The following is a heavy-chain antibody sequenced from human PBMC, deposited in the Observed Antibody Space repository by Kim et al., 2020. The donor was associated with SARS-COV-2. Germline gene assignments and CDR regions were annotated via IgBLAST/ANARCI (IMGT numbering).Heavy chain of an antibody. D-gene: IGHD6-13*01. V-gene: IGHV3-33*01. J-gene: IGHJ6*02. Sequence: GGSLRLSCAASGFTFSSYGMHWVRQAPGKGLEWVAVIWYDGSNKYYADSVKGRFTISRDNSKNTLYLQMNSLRAEDTAVYYCARDFPPSGQQLVLGYYYYGMDVWGQGTTVTVSS. CDR1: GFTFSSYG. CDR2: IWYDGSNK. CDR3: ARDFPPSGQQLVLGYYYYGMDV.